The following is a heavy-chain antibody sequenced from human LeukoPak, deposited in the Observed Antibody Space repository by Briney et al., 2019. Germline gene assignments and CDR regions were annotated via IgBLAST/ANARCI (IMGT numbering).Heavy chain of an antibody. CDR1: GGSISSSSYY. CDR2: IYYSGST. D-gene: IGHD1-26*01. V-gene: IGHV4-39*01. J-gene: IGHJ6*03. CDR3: ARRGEPLGYYYYYMDV. Sequence: SETLSLTCTVSGGSISSSSYYWGWIRQPPGKGLEWIGSIYYSGSTYYNPSLKSRVTTSVDTSKNQFSLKLSSVTAADTAVYYCARRGEPLGYYYYYMDVWGKGTTVTVSS.